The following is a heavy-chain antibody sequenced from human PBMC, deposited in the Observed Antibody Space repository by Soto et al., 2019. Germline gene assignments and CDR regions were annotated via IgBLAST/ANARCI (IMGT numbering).Heavy chain of an antibody. CDR2: ISSSSSYI. J-gene: IGHJ3*02. Sequence: GGSLSLSCAASGFTFSSYSMNWVRQAPGKGLEWVSSISSSSSYIYYADSVKGRFTISRDNAKNSLYLQMNSLRAEDTAVYYCAREKESSGYPLPLDIWGQGTMVTVSS. CDR1: GFTFSSYS. V-gene: IGHV3-21*01. D-gene: IGHD3-22*01. CDR3: AREKESSGYPLPLDI.